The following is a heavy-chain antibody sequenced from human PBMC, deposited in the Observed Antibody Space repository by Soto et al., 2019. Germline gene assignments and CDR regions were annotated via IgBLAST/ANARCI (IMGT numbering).Heavy chain of an antibody. CDR2: ISTFNGNA. CDR3: ARTRLYYDILTGPHYYYGMDV. Sequence: GASVKVSCKTSGYTFSSNGISWVRQAPGQGLEWMGWISTFNGNAHYSQKFQDRVTMTTDTSTNTVYMEVTSLRSDDTAVYYCARTRLYYDILTGPHYYYGMDVWGQGTTVTVSS. J-gene: IGHJ6*02. D-gene: IGHD3-9*01. CDR1: GYTFSSNG. V-gene: IGHV1-18*04.